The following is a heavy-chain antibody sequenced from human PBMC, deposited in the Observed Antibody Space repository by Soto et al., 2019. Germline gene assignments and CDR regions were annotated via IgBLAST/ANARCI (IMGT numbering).Heavy chain of an antibody. CDR3: AREGGDGIDY. J-gene: IGHJ4*02. CDR2: IYYGGST. D-gene: IGHD3-16*01. V-gene: IGHV4-59*12. Sequence: PSETLSLTCTVSGGSISSYYWSWIRQPPGKGLEWIGYIYYGGSTNYNPSLKSRITISISTSKNQFSLKLTSVTAADTAVYYCAREGGDGIDYWGQGTLVTVSS. CDR1: GGSISSYY.